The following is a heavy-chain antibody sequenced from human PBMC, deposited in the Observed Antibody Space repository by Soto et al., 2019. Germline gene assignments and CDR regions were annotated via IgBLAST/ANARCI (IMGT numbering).Heavy chain of an antibody. CDR1: GYSFTSYW. CDR3: ARPGLFEGYSYGLGTVDY. J-gene: IGHJ4*02. Sequence: GESLKISCKGSGYSFTSYWIGWVRQMPGKGLEWMGIIYPGDSDTRYSPSFQGQVTISADKSISTAYLQWSSLKASDTAMYYCARPGLFEGYSYGLGTVDYWGQGTLVTVSS. V-gene: IGHV5-51*01. D-gene: IGHD5-18*01. CDR2: IYPGDSDT.